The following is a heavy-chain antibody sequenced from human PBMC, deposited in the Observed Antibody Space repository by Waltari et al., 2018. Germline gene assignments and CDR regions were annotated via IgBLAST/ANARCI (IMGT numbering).Heavy chain of an antibody. J-gene: IGHJ4*02. CDR3: ARVIADGGVDY. D-gene: IGHD6-13*01. CDR1: GYSFTTYG. CDR2: ISTYNGNT. V-gene: IGHV1-18*01. Sequence: QVQLVQSGVEVKKPGASVKVSCQASGYSFTTYGISWVRPAPGQGLEWMGWISTYNGNTKYAQRFQGRVTMTADTSSSTAFLELRSLRSDDTAVYYCARVIADGGVDYWGQGTLVTVSS.